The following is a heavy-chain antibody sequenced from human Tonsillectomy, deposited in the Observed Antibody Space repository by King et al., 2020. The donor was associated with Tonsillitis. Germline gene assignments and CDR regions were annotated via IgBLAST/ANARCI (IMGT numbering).Heavy chain of an antibody. CDR3: TTVRLDYFDSSAYYY. D-gene: IGHD3-22*01. CDR1: GFTFSNAW. CDR2: IKSKTDGGTT. V-gene: IGHV3-15*01. J-gene: IGHJ4*02. Sequence: VQLVESGGGLVKPGGSLRLSCAASGFTFSNAWMNWVRQAPGKGLEWVGRIKSKTDGGTTDYAAPVKGRFTISRHDSKNTLYLQMNSRKNEDTAVYYCTTVRLDYFDSSAYYYWGQGTLVSVSS.